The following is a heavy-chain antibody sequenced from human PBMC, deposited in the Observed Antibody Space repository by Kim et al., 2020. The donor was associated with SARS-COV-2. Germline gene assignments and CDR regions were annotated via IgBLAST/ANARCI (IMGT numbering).Heavy chain of an antibody. V-gene: IGHV4-39*01. CDR3: ARHVPQYNWNPDAFDI. J-gene: IGHJ3*02. D-gene: IGHD1-20*01. Sequence: SLKSRVTISVDTSKNQFSLKLSSVTAADTAVYYCARHVPQYNWNPDAFDIWGQGTMVTVSS.